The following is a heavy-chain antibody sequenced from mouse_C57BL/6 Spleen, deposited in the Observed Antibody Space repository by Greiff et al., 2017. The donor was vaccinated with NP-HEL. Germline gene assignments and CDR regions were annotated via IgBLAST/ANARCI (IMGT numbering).Heavy chain of an antibody. V-gene: IGHV5-12*01. CDR1: GFTFSDYY. Sequence: EVQGVESGGGLVQPGGSLKLSCAASGFTFSDYYMYWVRQTPEKRLEWVAYISNGGGSTYYPDTVKGRFTISRDNAKNTLYLQMSRLKSEDTAMYYCASITTVVAGDWYFDVWGTGTTVTVSS. CDR2: ISNGGGST. D-gene: IGHD1-1*01. CDR3: ASITTVVAGDWYFDV. J-gene: IGHJ1*03.